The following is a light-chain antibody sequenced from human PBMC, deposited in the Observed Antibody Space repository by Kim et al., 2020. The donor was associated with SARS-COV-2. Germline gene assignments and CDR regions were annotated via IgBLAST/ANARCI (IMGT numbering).Light chain of an antibody. CDR2: GAS. CDR1: QGIRND. CDR3: LQDYNYPFT. V-gene: IGKV1-6*01. J-gene: IGKJ4*01. Sequence: AIQMTQSPSSLSASVGDRVNITCRASQGIRNDLGWYQQKAGKAPNLLIFGASSLQSGVPSRFSGSGSRTDFTLTISSLQPEDFATYYCLQDYNYPFTFGGGTKVDIK.